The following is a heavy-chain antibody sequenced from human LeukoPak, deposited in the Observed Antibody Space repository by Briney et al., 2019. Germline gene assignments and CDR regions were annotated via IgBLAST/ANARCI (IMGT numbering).Heavy chain of an antibody. CDR1: GGSFSGYY. Sequence: PSETLSLTWAVYGGSFSGYYWSWIRQPPGKGLELIGEINHSGSTNYNPSLKSRVAISVDTSKNQFSLKLSSVTAADTAVYYCARKGEYSYGYSFDYWGQGTLVTVSS. CDR2: INHSGST. V-gene: IGHV4-34*01. D-gene: IGHD5-18*01. J-gene: IGHJ4*02. CDR3: ARKGEYSYGYSFDY.